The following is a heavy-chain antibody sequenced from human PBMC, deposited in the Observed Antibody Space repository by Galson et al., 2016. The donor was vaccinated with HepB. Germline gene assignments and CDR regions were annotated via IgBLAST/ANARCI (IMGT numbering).Heavy chain of an antibody. CDR2: IYYSGST. CDR1: GGSISSGAYY. D-gene: IGHD3-9*01. Sequence: TLSLTCTVSGGSISSGAYYWSWIRQHPGTGLEWIGYIYYSGSTYSNPSLKSRVTISVDTSKNQFSLKLNSVTAADTAVYYCARILRYYDILTGYSGGYFDNWGQGTLVTVSS. CDR3: ARILRYYDILTGYSGGYFDN. V-gene: IGHV4-31*03. J-gene: IGHJ4*02.